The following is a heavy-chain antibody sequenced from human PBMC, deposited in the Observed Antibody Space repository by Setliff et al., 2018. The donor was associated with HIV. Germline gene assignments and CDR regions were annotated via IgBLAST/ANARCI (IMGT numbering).Heavy chain of an antibody. CDR1: GDSISGGSSY. Sequence: SETLSLTCTVSGDSISGGSSYWSWIRQPAGKGLEWIGRLYVSGDTNYNPSLKSRVTMSLDTSKKHFSLNLKSVTAADTAVYYCALTGHRLLRGYMDVWGKGTTVTVSS. CDR2: LYVSGDT. V-gene: IGHV4-61*02. CDR3: ALTGHRLLRGYMDV. J-gene: IGHJ6*03. D-gene: IGHD2-15*01.